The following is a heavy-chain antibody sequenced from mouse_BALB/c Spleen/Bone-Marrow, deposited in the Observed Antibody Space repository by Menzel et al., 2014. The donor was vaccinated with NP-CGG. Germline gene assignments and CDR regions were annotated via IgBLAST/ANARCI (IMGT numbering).Heavy chain of an antibody. CDR1: GYSITSGYG. Sequence: DVMLVESGPDLVKPSQSLSLTCTVTGYSITSGYGWHWIRQFPGNKLEWMGYIHYSGNTDYNPSLKSRISIPRDTSKNQFFLQLNSVTTEDTVTYYCVRETKVVADFDYWGQGTTLTVSS. V-gene: IGHV3-1*02. CDR3: VRETKVVADFDY. J-gene: IGHJ2*01. D-gene: IGHD1-1*01. CDR2: IHYSGNT.